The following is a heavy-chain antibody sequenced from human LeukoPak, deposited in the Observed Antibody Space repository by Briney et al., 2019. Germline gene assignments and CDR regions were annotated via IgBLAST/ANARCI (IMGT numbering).Heavy chain of an antibody. D-gene: IGHD4-17*01. V-gene: IGHV4-59*08. CDR1: GGSISSYY. CDR3: ARHRATTVTSFFFDF. Sequence: SETLSLTCTVSGGSISSYYWSWLRQPPGKGLEWIGYIYYSGTTNYNPSLKSRVTISVDTSQNQFSLKVSSVTAADTAVYYCARHRATTVTSFFFDFWGQGTLVTVSS. J-gene: IGHJ4*02. CDR2: IYYSGTT.